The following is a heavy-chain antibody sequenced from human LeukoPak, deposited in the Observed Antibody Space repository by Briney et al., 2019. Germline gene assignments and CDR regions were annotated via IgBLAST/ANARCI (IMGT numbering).Heavy chain of an antibody. D-gene: IGHD3-22*01. CDR3: ARDYYDSSGYPDY. J-gene: IGHJ4*02. Sequence: PGRSLRLSCAASGFTFSSYAMHWVRQAPGKGLEWVAVISYDGSNKYYADSVKGRFTISRDNSKNTLYLQMNSPRAEDTAVYYCARDYYDSSGYPDYWGQGTLVTVSS. CDR2: ISYDGSNK. V-gene: IGHV3-30-3*01. CDR1: GFTFSSYA.